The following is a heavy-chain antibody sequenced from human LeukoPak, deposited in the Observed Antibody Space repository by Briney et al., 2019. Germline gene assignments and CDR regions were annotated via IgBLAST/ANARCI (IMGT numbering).Heavy chain of an antibody. CDR2: IYKNGST. Sequence: SETLSLTCTVFGDSISGSITDYYWSWIRQSPGKGLEWSGYIYKNGSTNYNPSLKSRVTISVDTSKNQFSLKLRSVTAADTAVYYCARLSRFEDIVVVPAADYYYGMDVWGQGTTVTVSS. J-gene: IGHJ6*02. CDR1: GDSISGSITDYY. V-gene: IGHV4-59*08. D-gene: IGHD2-2*01. CDR3: ARLSRFEDIVVVPAADYYYGMDV.